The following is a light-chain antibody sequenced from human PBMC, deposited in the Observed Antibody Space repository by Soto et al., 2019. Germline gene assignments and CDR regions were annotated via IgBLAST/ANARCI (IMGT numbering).Light chain of an antibody. Sequence: ESMWTQSPGTLSLSPGERATLSCRASQSVNSRYLTWYQQKPGQAPRLLIYGASIRATGVPVRFSGSGSGTDFNLTISRLEPEDFAVYSCQRFGDSPTAFTFGQGTKLEI. V-gene: IGKV3-20*01. CDR1: QSVNSRY. CDR3: QRFGDSPTAFT. CDR2: GAS. J-gene: IGKJ2*01.